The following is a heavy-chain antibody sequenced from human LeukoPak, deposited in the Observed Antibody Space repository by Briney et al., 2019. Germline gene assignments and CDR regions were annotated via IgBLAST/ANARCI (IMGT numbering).Heavy chain of an antibody. J-gene: IGHJ3*02. D-gene: IGHD1-1*01. Sequence: GGSLRLSCAASGFTFDDYAMHWVRQAPGKGLEWVSYISSSGSTIKYADSVKGRFTISRDNAKNSLYLQMNSLRAEDTAVYYCARDMEPDAFDIWGQGTMVTVSS. V-gene: IGHV3-48*03. CDR3: ARDMEPDAFDI. CDR1: GFTFDDYA. CDR2: ISSSGSTI.